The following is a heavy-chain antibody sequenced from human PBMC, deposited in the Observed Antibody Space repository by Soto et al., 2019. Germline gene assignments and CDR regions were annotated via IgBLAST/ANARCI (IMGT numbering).Heavy chain of an antibody. D-gene: IGHD2-21*01. CDR1: GGSISSYY. Sequence: LSLTCTVSGGSISSYYWSWIRQPPGKGLEWIGYIYYSGSTNYNPSLKSRVTISVDTSKNQFSLKLSSVTAADTAVYYCARPSCGSPKWFDSCGQGTLVTVSS. J-gene: IGHJ5*01. CDR3: ARPSCGSPKWFDS. CDR2: IYYSGST. V-gene: IGHV4-59*08.